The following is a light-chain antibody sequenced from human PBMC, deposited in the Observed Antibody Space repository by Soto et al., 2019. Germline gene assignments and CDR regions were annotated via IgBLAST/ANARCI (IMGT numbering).Light chain of an antibody. J-gene: IGKJ1*01. CDR2: GTS. CDR3: QQYYSYSWT. CDR1: QSVSSN. V-gene: IGKV3-15*01. Sequence: ETVVMQSPRTMSVPPEERATLSCMASQSVSSNLAWYQQKPGQAPRLLIYGTSTRATGIPGRFSGSGSGADFTLSISSLHPDDFAIYYCQQYYSYSWTFAQGTKVDI.